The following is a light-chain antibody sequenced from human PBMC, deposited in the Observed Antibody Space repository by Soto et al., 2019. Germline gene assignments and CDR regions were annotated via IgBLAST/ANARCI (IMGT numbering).Light chain of an antibody. Sequence: ASRTVHSNVSLYLRKTGRAPRLVIHGQSFRATGIQARLSGSGSGKEFTLNISSLQSEDFAVYYCKQYNNWPPWTFGQGTKVDIK. CDR3: KQYNNWPPWT. V-gene: IGKV3-15*01. J-gene: IGKJ1*01. CDR1: RTVHSN. CDR2: GQS.